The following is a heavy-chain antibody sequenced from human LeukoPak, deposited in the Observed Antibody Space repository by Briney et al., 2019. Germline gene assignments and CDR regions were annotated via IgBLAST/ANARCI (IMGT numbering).Heavy chain of an antibody. J-gene: IGHJ6*03. Sequence: SETLSLTCTVSGYSFSTGFYWGWIRQPPEKGLEWIGSIYHSGRTNYNPSLKSRVTISVDTSNIQFSLKMSSVTAAHTAVYYDARELNTTVTRYSDDYYYYYYMDVWGKGTTVTVSS. CDR1: GYSFSTGFY. CDR2: IYHSGRT. D-gene: IGHD4-17*01. V-gene: IGHV4-38-2*02. CDR3: ARELNTTVTRYSDDYYYYYYMDV.